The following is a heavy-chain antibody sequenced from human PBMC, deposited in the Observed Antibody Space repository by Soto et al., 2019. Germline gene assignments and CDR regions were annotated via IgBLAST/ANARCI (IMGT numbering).Heavy chain of an antibody. J-gene: IGHJ4*02. D-gene: IGHD4-17*01. Sequence: PSETLSLTCTVSGGSISSYYWSWIRQPPGKGLEWIGYISYSGSTNYNPSLKSRVTISVDTSKNRFSLSLNSVTASDTAVYFCVSQRTTVPTQAYFDYWGPGALVTVSS. CDR2: ISYSGST. CDR1: GGSISSYY. CDR3: VSQRTTVPTQAYFDY. V-gene: IGHV4-59*08.